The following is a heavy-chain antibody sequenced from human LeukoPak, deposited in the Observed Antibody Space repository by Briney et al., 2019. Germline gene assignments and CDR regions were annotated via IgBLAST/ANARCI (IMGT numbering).Heavy chain of an antibody. Sequence: PSETLSLTCAVYGGSFSGGHYCNWIRQSPGKGLEWIGETNPSRRINYNPSLKSRVTILVDVRMNQFSLKLNSVTAADTAIYYCARAGYYGSYDGFDIWGQGSMVTVSS. D-gene: IGHD2-15*01. CDR1: GGSFSGGHY. V-gene: IGHV4-34*01. CDR3: ARAGYYGSYDGFDI. CDR2: TNPSRRI. J-gene: IGHJ3*02.